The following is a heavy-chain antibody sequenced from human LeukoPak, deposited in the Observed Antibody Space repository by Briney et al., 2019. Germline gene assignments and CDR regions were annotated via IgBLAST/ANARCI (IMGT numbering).Heavy chain of an antibody. CDR3: AKGSGSGWYSGFDF. CDR2: ISASGAST. CDR1: GFTFSNYA. V-gene: IGHV3-23*01. Sequence: GGSLRLSCAASGFTFSNYAMSWVRQAPGKGLEWVSAISASGASTYYAGSVKGRFTISRDNSKNSLYLQMSSLRGEDTAVYFCAKGSGSGWYSGFDFWGQGTLLTVSS. J-gene: IGHJ4*02. D-gene: IGHD6-19*01.